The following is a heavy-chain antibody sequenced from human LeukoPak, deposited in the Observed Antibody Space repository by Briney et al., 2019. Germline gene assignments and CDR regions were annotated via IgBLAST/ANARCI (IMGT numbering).Heavy chain of an antibody. CDR1: GFTVSSNY. D-gene: IGHD3-10*01. CDR3: ARSHKHTLWFGELIYYFDY. Sequence: PGGSLRLSCAASGFTVSSNYMSWVRQAPGKGLEWVSVIYSGGSTYYADSVKGRFTISRDNSKNTLYLQMNSLRAEDTAVYYCARSHKHTLWFGELIYYFDYWGQGTLVTVSS. J-gene: IGHJ4*02. V-gene: IGHV3-66*01. CDR2: IYSGGST.